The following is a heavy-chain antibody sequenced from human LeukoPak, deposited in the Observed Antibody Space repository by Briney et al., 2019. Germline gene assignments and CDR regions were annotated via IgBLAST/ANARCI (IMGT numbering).Heavy chain of an antibody. D-gene: IGHD5-18*01. Sequence: GGPLGLSCPASGFPSITYTMNWVRQAPGKGLEWVSSISSSSSYIYYADSVKGRFTISRDNAKNSLYLQMNSLRAEDTAVYYCARDPSYGTSLDYWGQGTLVTVSS. V-gene: IGHV3-21*01. CDR2: ISSSSSYI. CDR1: GFPSITYT. CDR3: ARDPSYGTSLDY. J-gene: IGHJ4*02.